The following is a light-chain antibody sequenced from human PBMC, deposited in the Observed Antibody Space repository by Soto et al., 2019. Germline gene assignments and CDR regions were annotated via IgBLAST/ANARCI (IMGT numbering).Light chain of an antibody. CDR3: QQYNNWRYT. J-gene: IGKJ2*01. V-gene: IGKV3-15*01. CDR1: QSVSSN. Sequence: EIVMTQPPATLSVSPGERATLSCRASQSVSSNLAWYQQKPGQAPRLLIYGASTRATGIPARFSGSGSGTEFTLTISSLQSEDFAVYYCQQYNNWRYTFGQGNKLEIK. CDR2: GAS.